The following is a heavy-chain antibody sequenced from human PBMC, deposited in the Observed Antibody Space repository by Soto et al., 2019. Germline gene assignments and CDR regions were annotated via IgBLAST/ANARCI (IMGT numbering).Heavy chain of an antibody. CDR1: GGSISSYY. Sequence: SETLSLTCTVSGGSISSYYWSWIRQPPGKGLEWIGYIYYSGSTNYNPSLKSRVTISVDTSKNQFSLKLSSVTAADTAVYYCARVYRRYYYGMDVWGQGTTVTVSS. CDR3: ARVYRRYYYGMDV. V-gene: IGHV4-59*01. CDR2: IYYSGST. J-gene: IGHJ6*02. D-gene: IGHD4-4*01.